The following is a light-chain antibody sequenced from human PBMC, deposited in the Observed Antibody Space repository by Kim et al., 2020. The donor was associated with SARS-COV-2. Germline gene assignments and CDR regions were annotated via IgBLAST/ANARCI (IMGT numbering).Light chain of an antibody. CDR3: QAWDSSTLYV. J-gene: IGLJ1*01. CDR1: KLGDRY. CDR2: QDT. Sequence: SYELTQPPSVSVSPGQTASITCSGDKLGDRYVSWYQQRPGQSPLLVIYQDTKRPSGIPERLSGSTSGNTATLTITGAQAMDEADYYCQAWDSSTLYVFG. V-gene: IGLV3-1*01.